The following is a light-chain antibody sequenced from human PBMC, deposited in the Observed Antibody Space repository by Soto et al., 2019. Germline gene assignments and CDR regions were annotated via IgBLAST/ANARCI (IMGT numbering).Light chain of an antibody. V-gene: IGKV3-20*01. CDR2: GAS. CDR3: QQYGSSGT. CDR1: QSVSNNY. J-gene: IGKJ1*01. Sequence: TLSLSPVEIATLSCRASQSVSNNYLAWYQQKPGQAPRLLIYGASNRATGIPDRFSGSGSGTDFTLTISRLEPEYFAVYYCQQYGSSGTFGQGTKVDIK.